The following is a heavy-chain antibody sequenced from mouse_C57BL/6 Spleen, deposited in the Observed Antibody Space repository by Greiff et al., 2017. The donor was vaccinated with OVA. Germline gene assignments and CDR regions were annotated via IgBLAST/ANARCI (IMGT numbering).Heavy chain of an antibody. Sequence: QVQLQQPGAELVKPGASVKLSCKASGYTFTSYWMHWVKQRPGQGLEWIGMIHPNSGSTNYNEKFKSKATLTVDTSSSTAYMQLSSLTSEDSAVYYCAAYYGYDDGAWFAYWGQGTLVTVSA. CDR3: AAYYGYDDGAWFAY. V-gene: IGHV1-64*01. CDR1: GYTFTSYW. J-gene: IGHJ3*01. D-gene: IGHD2-2*01. CDR2: IHPNSGST.